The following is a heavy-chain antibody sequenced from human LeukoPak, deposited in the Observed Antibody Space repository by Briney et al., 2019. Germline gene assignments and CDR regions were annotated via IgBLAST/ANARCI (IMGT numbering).Heavy chain of an antibody. Sequence: SETLSLTCTVSGGSISSGSYYWSWIRQPAGKGLEWIGRIYTSGSTNYNPSLKSRVTISVDTSKNQFSLELSSVTAADTAVYYCARTSAGWLQYSWGQGTLVTVSS. J-gene: IGHJ4*02. D-gene: IGHD5-24*01. CDR2: IYTSGST. CDR3: ARTSAGWLQYS. V-gene: IGHV4-61*02. CDR1: GGSISSGSYY.